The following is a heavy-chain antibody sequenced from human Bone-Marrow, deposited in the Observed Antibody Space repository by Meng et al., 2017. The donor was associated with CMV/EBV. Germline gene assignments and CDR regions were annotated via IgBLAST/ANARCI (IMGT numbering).Heavy chain of an antibody. J-gene: IGHJ5*02. CDR1: GFTFSSYD. CDR2: ISYDGSNK. Sequence: GESLKISCAASGFTFSSYDMHWVRQAPGKGLEWVAVISYDGSNKYYADSVKGRFTISRDNSKNTLYLQMNSLRAEDTAVYYCAREEAGGCSSTSCYTSEWFDPWGQGTLVTVSS. V-gene: IGHV3-30-3*01. D-gene: IGHD2-2*02. CDR3: AREEAGGCSSTSCYTSEWFDP.